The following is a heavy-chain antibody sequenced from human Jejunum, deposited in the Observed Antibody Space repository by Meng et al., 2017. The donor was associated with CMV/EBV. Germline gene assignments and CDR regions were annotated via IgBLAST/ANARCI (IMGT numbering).Heavy chain of an antibody. CDR3: ARRSRNGYNSEIDY. D-gene: IGHD5-24*01. CDR2: IDTYKGDT. Sequence: GYTFTRYGIRWVRQAPGQGPEWMGWIDTYKGDTNYLQKLQGRVTMTTDTSTTTAYMELRSLRSDDTAIYYCARRSRNGYNSEIDYWGQGTLVTVSS. J-gene: IGHJ4*02. V-gene: IGHV1-18*01. CDR1: GYTFTRYG.